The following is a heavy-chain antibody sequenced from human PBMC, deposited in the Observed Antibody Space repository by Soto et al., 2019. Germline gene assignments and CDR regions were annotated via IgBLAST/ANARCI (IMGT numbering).Heavy chain of an antibody. Sequence: QVQLVQSGAEVKKPGASVKVSCKASVYTFTSYGISWVRQAPGQGLEWMGWISAYNGNTNYAKKLQGRVTMTTATSTSRAYMGLRSLRSDDTAVYYCAGESCSSTSCYLGIWGQGTLVTVSS. V-gene: IGHV1-18*01. CDR3: AGESCSSTSCYLGI. D-gene: IGHD2-2*01. J-gene: IGHJ4*02. CDR2: ISAYNGNT. CDR1: VYTFTSYG.